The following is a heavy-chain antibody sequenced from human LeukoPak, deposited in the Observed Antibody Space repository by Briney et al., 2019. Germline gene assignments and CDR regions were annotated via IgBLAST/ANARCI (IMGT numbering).Heavy chain of an antibody. J-gene: IGHJ4*02. V-gene: IGHV3-48*01. D-gene: IGHD3-22*01. CDR3: ARWVYDSSGYLDY. CDR2: ISRSSSTI. CDR1: GFTLSSYS. Sequence: GGSLRLSCAASGFTLSSYSMNWLRQAPGKGLEWVSYISRSSSTIYYADSVKGRFTISRDNAKNSLYLQMNSLRAEDTAVYYCARWVYDSSGYLDYWGQGTLVTVSS.